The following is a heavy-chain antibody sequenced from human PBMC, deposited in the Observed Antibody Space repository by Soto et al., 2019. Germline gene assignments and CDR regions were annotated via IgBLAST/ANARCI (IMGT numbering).Heavy chain of an antibody. CDR3: AVVTWTLDYLP. Sequence: EVQLVASGGGLVQPGGSLRLSCVASGFSLSDHYMDWVRQAPGKGLEWLGLIRNEPYGYTTHYAASVKGRFTISRDDSKISLFLQIDSLTADDADIYYWAVVTWTLDYLPWGQGTLVTVSS. J-gene: IGHJ4*02. CDR2: IRNEPYGYTT. V-gene: IGHV3-72*01. CDR1: GFSLSDHY. D-gene: IGHD4-17*01.